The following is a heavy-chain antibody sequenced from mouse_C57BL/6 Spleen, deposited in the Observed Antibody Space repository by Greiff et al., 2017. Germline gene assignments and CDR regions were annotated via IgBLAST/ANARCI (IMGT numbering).Heavy chain of an antibody. D-gene: IGHD2-3*01. Sequence: QVQLQQSGPELVKPGASVKISCKASGYAFSSSWMNWVKQRPGKGLEWIGRIYPGDGDTNYNGKFKGKATLTADKSSSTAYMKLSSLTSEDSAVYFCARWLLYYAMDYWGQGTSVTVSS. CDR2: IYPGDGDT. V-gene: IGHV1-82*01. CDR3: ARWLLYYAMDY. CDR1: GYAFSSSW. J-gene: IGHJ4*01.